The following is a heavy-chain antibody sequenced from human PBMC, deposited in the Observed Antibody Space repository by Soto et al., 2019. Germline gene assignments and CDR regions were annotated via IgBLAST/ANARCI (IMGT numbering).Heavy chain of an antibody. V-gene: IGHV1-69*01. CDR1: GRTFSSYA. D-gene: IGHD6-13*01. CDR2: IIPIFGTA. CDR3: ARAQQLGYFDY. J-gene: IGHJ4*02. Sequence: VKVSCKASGRTFSSYAISLVRQAPGQGLEWMGGIIPIFGTANYAQKFQGRVTITADESTSTAYMELRSLRSEDTAVYYCARAQQLGYFDYWGQGTLVTVSS.